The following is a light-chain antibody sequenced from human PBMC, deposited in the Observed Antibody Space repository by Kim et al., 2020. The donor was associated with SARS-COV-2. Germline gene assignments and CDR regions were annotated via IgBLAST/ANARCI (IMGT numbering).Light chain of an antibody. CDR3: QSYDGSIWV. J-gene: IGLJ3*02. CDR1: RGSIATTY. V-gene: IGLV6-57*01. Sequence: GKTVIVSCTRRRGSIATTYVQWYQQRQDSSPTAVIYQDNQRPSGVPDRFSGSIDISSNSASLTVSGLKTEDEADYYCQSYDGSIWVFGGGTQLTVL. CDR2: QDN.